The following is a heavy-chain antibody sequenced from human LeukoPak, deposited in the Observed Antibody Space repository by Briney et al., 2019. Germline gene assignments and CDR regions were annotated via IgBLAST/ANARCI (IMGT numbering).Heavy chain of an antibody. CDR1: GGTFSSYA. CDR3: ARDGYYYDSSGYYFKY. Sequence: GASVKVPCKASGGTFSSYAISWVRQAPGQGLEWMGGIIPIFGTANYAQKFQGRVTITTDESTSTAYMELSSLRSEDTAVYYCARDGYYYDSSGYYFKYWGQGTLVTVSS. V-gene: IGHV1-69*05. J-gene: IGHJ4*02. CDR2: IIPIFGTA. D-gene: IGHD3-22*01.